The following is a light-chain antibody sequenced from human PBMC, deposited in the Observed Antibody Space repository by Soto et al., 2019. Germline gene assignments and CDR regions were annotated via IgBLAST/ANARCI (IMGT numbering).Light chain of an antibody. CDR3: QSYDSSLVV. J-gene: IGLJ2*01. CDR2: GNS. V-gene: IGLV1-40*01. CDR1: SSNIGAGYD. Sequence: QSVLTQPPSVSGGPGQRVTISCTGRSSNIGAGYDVHWYQQLPGTAPKLLIYGNSNRPSGVPDRFSGSRSGTSASLAITGLQAEDEADYYCQSYDSSLVVFGGGTQLTVL.